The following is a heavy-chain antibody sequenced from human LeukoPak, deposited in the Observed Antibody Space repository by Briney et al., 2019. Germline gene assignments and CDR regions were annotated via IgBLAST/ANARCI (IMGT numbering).Heavy chain of an antibody. CDR1: GFTFNNYA. Sequence: PGGSLRLSCAASGFTFNNYAMSWVRQAPGKGPEWVSTISGSDGNTYYADSVKGRFTISRDISKNTLYLQMNSLRADDTAVYYCANDFDHWGQGALVTVSS. CDR3: ANDFDH. CDR2: ISGSDGNT. J-gene: IGHJ4*02. V-gene: IGHV3-23*01.